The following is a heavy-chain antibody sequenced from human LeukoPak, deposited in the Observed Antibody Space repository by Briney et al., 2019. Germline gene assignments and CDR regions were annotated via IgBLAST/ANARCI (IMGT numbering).Heavy chain of an antibody. CDR2: ISYDGRNK. V-gene: IGHV3-30*04. CDR1: GFTFSSCA. D-gene: IGHD3-9*01. CDR3: ARADYDILTGRSYYYGMDV. J-gene: IGHJ6*02. Sequence: PGRSLRLSCAASGFTFSSCAMHWVRQAPGKGLEWVAIISYDGRNKYYADSVKGRFTISRDNSKNTLYLQMNSLRAEDTAVYYCARADYDILTGRSYYYGMDVWGQGTTVTVSS.